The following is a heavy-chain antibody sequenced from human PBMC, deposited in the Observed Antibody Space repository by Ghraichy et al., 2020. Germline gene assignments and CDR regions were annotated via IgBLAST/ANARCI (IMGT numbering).Heavy chain of an antibody. D-gene: IGHD4-11*01. CDR1: GGPISNASYY. CDR2: IYYRGGT. V-gene: IGHV4-39*01. Sequence: GSLSLSCSVSGGPISNASYYWAWIRQPPGKGLEWIGSIYYRGGTYYNPSLKSRFTISVDTSNNQFFLKLNSVAAAHTAVYYCARHGTVTNWFDPWGQGTLVTVSS. CDR3: ARHGTVTNWFDP. J-gene: IGHJ5*02.